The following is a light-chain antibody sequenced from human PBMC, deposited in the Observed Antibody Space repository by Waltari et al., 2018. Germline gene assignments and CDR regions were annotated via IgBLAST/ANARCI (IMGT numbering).Light chain of an antibody. J-gene: IGLJ2*01. Sequence: QSVLTQPPSASGTPGQRVSISCSGSTSNIRSNAVSWSQHLPGAAPRLLIYNTNQRPSGGPGRFSGSKSGTSASLAISGLQSEDECDYYCAAWDDNLNGPVFGGGTKLTVL. V-gene: IGLV1-44*01. CDR1: TSNIRSNA. CDR3: AAWDDNLNGPV. CDR2: NTN.